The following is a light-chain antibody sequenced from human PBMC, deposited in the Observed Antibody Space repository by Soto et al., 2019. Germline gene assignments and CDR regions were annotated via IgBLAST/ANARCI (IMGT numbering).Light chain of an antibody. CDR2: DAS. CDR3: QQRSNWPPLIT. J-gene: IGKJ5*01. CDR1: QSVSSY. Sequence: EIVLTQSPATLSLSPGERATLSCRASQSVSSYLAWYQQKPGQAPRLLIYDASNRATGIPARFSGSGSGTTFTPTISSLVPQDFAVYYCQQRSNWPPLITFGQGTRLEIK. V-gene: IGKV3-11*01.